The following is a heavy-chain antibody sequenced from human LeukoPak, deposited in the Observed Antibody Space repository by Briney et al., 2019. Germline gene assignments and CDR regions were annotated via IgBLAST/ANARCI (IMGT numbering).Heavy chain of an antibody. J-gene: IGHJ4*02. D-gene: IGHD5-18*01. V-gene: IGHV3-23*01. CDR1: GFTFGNYA. CDR3: AKDSRGYTYGLTDY. CDR2: LSGSGKTT. Sequence: GGSLRLSCAASGFTFGNYAVNWFRQAPGKGLEWVSGLSGSGKTTYYADSVKGRFAISRDNSENTLYLQMNSLRADDTALYYCAKDSRGYTYGLTDYWGQGTLVTVSS.